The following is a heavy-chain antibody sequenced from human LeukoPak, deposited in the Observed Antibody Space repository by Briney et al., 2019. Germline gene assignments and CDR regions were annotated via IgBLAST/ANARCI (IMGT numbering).Heavy chain of an antibody. CDR1: GFTFSSYR. J-gene: IGHJ3*02. V-gene: IGHV3-7*04. CDR3: ERGDNSAFDI. CDR2: IKQIESER. D-gene: IGHD3-22*01. Sequence: PGGSLRLSCAASGFTFSSYRMNWVRQAPGKGLEWVGSIKQIESERYYVDCVNGRFTISRDNAKNSLYLQMNSLRAEDTAVYYCERGDNSAFDIWGQGTMVTVSS.